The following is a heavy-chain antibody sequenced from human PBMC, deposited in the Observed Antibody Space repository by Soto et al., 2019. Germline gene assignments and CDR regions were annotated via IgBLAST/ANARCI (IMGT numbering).Heavy chain of an antibody. D-gene: IGHD1-26*01. Sequence: NPSETLSLTCTVSGGSISSNNYYWGWIRQPPRKGLEWIGSIYYSGTTYYNPSLKNRLTISVDTSKNQFSLKLSSVTAADTAVYYCARHRLLTPPVYWGQGTLVNVSS. J-gene: IGHJ4*02. V-gene: IGHV4-39*01. CDR1: GGSISSNNYY. CDR2: IYYSGTT. CDR3: ARHRLLTPPVY.